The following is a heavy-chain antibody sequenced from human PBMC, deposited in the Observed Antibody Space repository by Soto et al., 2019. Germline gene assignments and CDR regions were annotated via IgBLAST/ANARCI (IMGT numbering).Heavy chain of an antibody. D-gene: IGHD6-6*01. J-gene: IGHJ6*02. CDR2: ISAYNGNA. CDR3: ARVPRIAARRGYYYHGMDV. Sequence: ASVKVYCKASGYTFTSYGISWVRQAPGQGLEWMGWISAYNGNANYAQKLQGRVTMTTDTSTSTAYMELRSLRSDDTAVYYCARVPRIAARRGYYYHGMDVWGQGTTVPVSS. V-gene: IGHV1-18*04. CDR1: GYTFTSYG.